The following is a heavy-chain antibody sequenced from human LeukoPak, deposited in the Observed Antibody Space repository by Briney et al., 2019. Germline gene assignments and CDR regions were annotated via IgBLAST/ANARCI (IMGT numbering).Heavy chain of an antibody. D-gene: IGHD3-10*01. CDR2: ISGSGGST. V-gene: IGHV3-23*01. J-gene: IGHJ4*02. Sequence: GGSLRLSCAVSGITLSNYGMSWLRQAPGKGLEWVAGISGSGGSTNYADSVKGRFTISRDNPKNTLYLQMTSLRDDDTAVYFCAKRGVVIRVILVGFHKEAYYFDSWGQRALGTVSS. CDR1: GITLSNYG. CDR3: AKRGVVIRVILVGFHKEAYYFDS.